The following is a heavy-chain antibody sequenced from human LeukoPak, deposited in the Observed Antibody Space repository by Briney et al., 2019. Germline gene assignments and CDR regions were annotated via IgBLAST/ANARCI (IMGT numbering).Heavy chain of an antibody. Sequence: ASVKVSCKVSGYTLTELSMHWVRQAPGKGLEWMGGFDPENGETIYAQKFQGRVTMTEDTSTDTAYMELTSLRSEDTAMYYCTNFGWTRISVRTGIDCWAQGTLVTVSS. CDR3: TNFGWTRISVRTGIDC. CDR1: GYTLTELS. J-gene: IGHJ4*02. CDR2: FDPENGET. V-gene: IGHV1-24*01. D-gene: IGHD1-14*01.